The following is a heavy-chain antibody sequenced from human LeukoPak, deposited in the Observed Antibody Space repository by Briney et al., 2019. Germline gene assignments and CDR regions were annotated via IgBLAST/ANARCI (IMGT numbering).Heavy chain of an antibody. D-gene: IGHD1-26*01. CDR3: ARSRSYYPADY. CDR2: ISSSNTYT. Sequence: PGGSLRLSCAASVFTFRDYYMSWIRQAPGKGLGWVSYISSSNTYTNYAGSVKGRFTISRDDAKNSLYLQMNSLRAEDTAVYYCARSRSYYPADYWGQGTPVTVA. V-gene: IGHV3-11*03. CDR1: VFTFRDYY. J-gene: IGHJ4*02.